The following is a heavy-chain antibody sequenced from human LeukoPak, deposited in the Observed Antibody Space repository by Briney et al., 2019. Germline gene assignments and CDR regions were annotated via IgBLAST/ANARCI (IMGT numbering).Heavy chain of an antibody. J-gene: IGHJ3*02. CDR1: GFTFSSYS. Sequence: PGGFLRLSCAASGFTFSSYSMNWVRQAPGKGLEWVSSISSSSSYIYYADSVKGRFTISRDNAKNSLYLQMNSLRAEDTAVYYCARDVTGTTGVFDIWGQGTMVTVSS. CDR3: ARDVTGTTGVFDI. D-gene: IGHD1-7*01. V-gene: IGHV3-21*01. CDR2: ISSSSSYI.